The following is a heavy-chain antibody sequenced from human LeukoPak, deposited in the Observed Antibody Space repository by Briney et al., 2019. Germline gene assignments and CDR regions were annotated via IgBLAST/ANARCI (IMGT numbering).Heavy chain of an antibody. V-gene: IGHV4-59*11. J-gene: IGHJ3*02. CDR2: ISYIGST. D-gene: IGHD4-17*01. CDR1: DDSFSSHY. CDR3: ARDLVTVTKGFDI. Sequence: SETLSLTCAVSDDSFSSHYWTWIRQPPGKGLEWIGYISYIGSTNYNPSLKRRVTISIDTSRNQFSLRLSSVTAADTAVYYCARDLVTVTKGFDIWGQGTMVSVSS.